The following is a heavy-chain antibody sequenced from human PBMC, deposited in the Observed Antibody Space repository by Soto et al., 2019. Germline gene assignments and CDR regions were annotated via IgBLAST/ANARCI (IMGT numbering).Heavy chain of an antibody. CDR2: IAYDGSKN. J-gene: IGHJ5*02. D-gene: IGHD2-8*01. V-gene: IGHV3-30*03. Sequence: GGSLRLSCAASGFTFSSYGMHWVRQAPGKGLEWVAVIAYDGSKNYYTDSVKGRFTISIDKSKNQFYLDLNSVTAADTAMYYCARNGDCTRPGCIVGWFDPWGPGTLVTVSS. CDR1: GFTFSSYG. CDR3: ARNGDCTRPGCIVGWFDP.